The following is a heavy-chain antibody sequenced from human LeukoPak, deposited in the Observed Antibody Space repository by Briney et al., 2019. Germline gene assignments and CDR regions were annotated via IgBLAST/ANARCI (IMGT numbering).Heavy chain of an antibody. V-gene: IGHV3-48*01. CDR2: ITSSSNSI. Sequence: GGSLRLSCAASGFSFSSYSMCWVRQAPRKGLEWLSYITSSSNSIYYADSVKGRFTISRDNAQNSLFLQMNGLRAEDTAVYYCARVSITGYYYYMDVWGKGTTVTVSS. CDR1: GFSFSSYS. D-gene: IGHD5-24*01. CDR3: ARVSITGYYYYMDV. J-gene: IGHJ6*03.